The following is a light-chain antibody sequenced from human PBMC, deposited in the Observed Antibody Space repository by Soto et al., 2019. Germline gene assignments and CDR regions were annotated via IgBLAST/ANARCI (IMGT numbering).Light chain of an antibody. Sequence: EIVMTQPQAPLSLSPGEGVTLSSRPGKSLSTHLAWYKQKPGQAPGLLIIGVSTRATGVPTRFSGSASGTEFTLTISSLLSEDFAVYYCQQYHDWPLTFGGGTKVEIK. CDR1: KSLSTH. CDR3: QQYHDWPLT. V-gene: IGKV3-15*01. J-gene: IGKJ4*01. CDR2: GVS.